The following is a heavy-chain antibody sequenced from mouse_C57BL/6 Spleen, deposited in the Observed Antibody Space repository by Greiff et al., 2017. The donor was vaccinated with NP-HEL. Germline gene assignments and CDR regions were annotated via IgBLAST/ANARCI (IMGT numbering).Heavy chain of an antibody. J-gene: IGHJ1*03. Sequence: EVMLVESGEGLVKPGGSLKLSCAASGFTFSSYAMSWVRQTPEKRLEWVAYISSGGDYIYYADTVKGRFTISRDNARNTLYLQMSSLKSEDTAMYYCTRTTDYGSSYSWYFEVWGTGTTVTVSS. CDR3: TRTTDYGSSYSWYFEV. D-gene: IGHD1-1*01. V-gene: IGHV5-9-1*02. CDR1: GFTFSSYA. CDR2: ISSGGDYI.